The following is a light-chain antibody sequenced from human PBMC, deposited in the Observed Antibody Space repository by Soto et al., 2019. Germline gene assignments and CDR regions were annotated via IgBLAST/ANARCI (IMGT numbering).Light chain of an antibody. CDR2: GPS. V-gene: IGKV3-15*01. Sequence: EIVMTQSPATLSVSPGERATLSCRASQSLSSNLAWYQQKPGQAPRLLIYGPSTRATGIPARFSGSGSGTDFTLTISSLQSEDLAVYYCQQYNSWPQTFGQGTKVEIK. J-gene: IGKJ1*01. CDR3: QQYNSWPQT. CDR1: QSLSSN.